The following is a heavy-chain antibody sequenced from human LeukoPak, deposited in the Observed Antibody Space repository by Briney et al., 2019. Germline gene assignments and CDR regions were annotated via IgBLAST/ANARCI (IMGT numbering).Heavy chain of an antibody. J-gene: IGHJ6*04. CDR3: ARVSYDILTGYERNDSHLDV. Sequence: PSETLSLTCTVSGGSISSYYWAWIRQPPGKGLEWIGDTYYRGTTNYSPSLKGRVTMSLDTSKNHVTLQLSSVSAADTAVYYCARVSYDILTGYERNDSHLDVWGKGTAVTVSS. V-gene: IGHV4-59*01. CDR2: TYYRGTT. CDR1: GGSISSYY. D-gene: IGHD3-9*01.